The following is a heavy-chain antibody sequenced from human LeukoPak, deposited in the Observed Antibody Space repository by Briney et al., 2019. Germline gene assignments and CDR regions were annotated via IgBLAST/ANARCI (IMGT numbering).Heavy chain of an antibody. J-gene: IGHJ4*02. CDR3: ARVGDVGPFDY. CDR1: GFTFSSYA. Sequence: PGGSLRLSCAASGFTFSSYAMHWVRQAPGKGLEYVSAMSSNGGTTDYANSVKGRFTISRDNSKNTLYLQMGSLRAEDMAVYCCARVGDVGPFDYWGQGTLVTVSS. CDR2: MSSNGGTT. V-gene: IGHV3-64*01. D-gene: IGHD1-26*01.